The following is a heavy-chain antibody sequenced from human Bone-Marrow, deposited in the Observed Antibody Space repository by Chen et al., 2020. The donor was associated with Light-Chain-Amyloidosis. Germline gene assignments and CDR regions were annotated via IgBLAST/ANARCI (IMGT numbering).Heavy chain of an antibody. Sequence: QVQLVQSGVEVKKPGASVKVSCKASGYTFTTYAMHWVRQAPGQSLEWMGWINAGNGNTKYSQKFQDRVTITRDTSASTAYMELSSLRSEDTAVYYCARDWAAAGPDYWGQGTLVTVSS. J-gene: IGHJ4*02. D-gene: IGHD6-13*01. V-gene: IGHV1-3*01. CDR1: GYTFTTYA. CDR3: ARDWAAAGPDY. CDR2: INAGNGNT.